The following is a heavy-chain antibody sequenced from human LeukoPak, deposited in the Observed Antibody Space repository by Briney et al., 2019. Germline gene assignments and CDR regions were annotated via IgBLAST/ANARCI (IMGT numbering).Heavy chain of an antibody. J-gene: IGHJ3*02. D-gene: IGHD6-25*01. CDR1: GFTFSTYC. CDR3: ARVGSGYSCYRAFDI. Sequence: GGSLRLSCAVAGFTFSTYCMSWVRQAPGKGLGWVASIKQERGEIHYVDSVKGRFTTSRDNAKTSLYLQMSSLRADDTAVYYCARVGSGYSCYRAFDIWGQGTMVTVSS. V-gene: IGHV3-7*01. CDR2: IKQERGEI.